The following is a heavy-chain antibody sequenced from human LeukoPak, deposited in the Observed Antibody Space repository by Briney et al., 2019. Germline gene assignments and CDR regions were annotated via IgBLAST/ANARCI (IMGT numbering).Heavy chain of an antibody. CDR2: ISSSGSTI. CDR3: ARDPQGELLDLLDY. V-gene: IGHV3-11*04. Sequence: KAGGSLRLSCAASGFTFSDYYMSWIREAPGKGLERVSYISSSGSTIYCADSVKGRFSISRDKTTNSLYVQMNSLRAEDTAVYYCARDPQGELLDLLDYWGQGTLVTVSS. D-gene: IGHD1-26*01. J-gene: IGHJ4*02. CDR1: GFTFSDYY.